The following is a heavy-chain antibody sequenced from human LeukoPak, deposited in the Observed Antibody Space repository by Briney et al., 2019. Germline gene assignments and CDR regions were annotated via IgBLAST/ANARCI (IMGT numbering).Heavy chain of an antibody. CDR3: ARETSQKGAHYMDV. CDR1: GDSISSSNCY. J-gene: IGHJ6*03. CDR2: IYHSGST. V-gene: IGHV4-39*07. D-gene: IGHD3-16*01. Sequence: SETLSLTCAVSGDSISSSNCYWGWIRQPPGKGLEWIGSIYHSGSTYYNPSLKSRVTISVDTSKNQFSLKLSSVTAADTAVYYCARETSQKGAHYMDVWGKGTTVTISS.